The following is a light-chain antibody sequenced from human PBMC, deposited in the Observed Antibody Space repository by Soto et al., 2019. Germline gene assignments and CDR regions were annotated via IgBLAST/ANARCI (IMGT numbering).Light chain of an antibody. Sequence: DIVMTQSPATLSVSPGERATLSCRASQTIGSNLAWYQQKPGQTPRLLIFNASTRDAGIPTRFSGSGSGPDFTLTINCLQSEDFAVYYCQQYDVWWTFGQGTKVDI. J-gene: IGKJ1*01. CDR2: NAS. CDR1: QTIGSN. V-gene: IGKV3-15*01. CDR3: QQYDVWWT.